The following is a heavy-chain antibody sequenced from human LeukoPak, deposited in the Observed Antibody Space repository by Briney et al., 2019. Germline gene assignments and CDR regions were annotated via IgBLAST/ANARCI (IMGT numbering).Heavy chain of an antibody. Sequence: KTSETLSLTCAEYGGSFSGYYWSWIRQPPGKGLEWIGEINHSGSTNYNPSLKSRVTISVDTSKNQLSLKLSSVTAADTAVYYCAREPGFDSSGYLNWFDPWGQGTLVTVSS. V-gene: IGHV4-34*01. D-gene: IGHD3-22*01. CDR1: GGSFSGYY. J-gene: IGHJ5*02. CDR3: AREPGFDSSGYLNWFDP. CDR2: INHSGST.